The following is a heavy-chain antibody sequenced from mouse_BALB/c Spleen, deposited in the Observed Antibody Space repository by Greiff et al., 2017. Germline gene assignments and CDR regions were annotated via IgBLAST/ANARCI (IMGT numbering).Heavy chain of an antibody. J-gene: IGHJ3*01. D-gene: IGHD1-2*01. Sequence: DVKLVESGGGLVKPGGSLKLSCAASGFTFSSYTMSWVRQTPEKRLEWVATISSGGSYTYYPDSVKGRFTISRDNAKNTLYLQRSSLKSEDTAMYYGTRDGNYGGFDYWGQGTLVTVSA. V-gene: IGHV5-6-4*01. CDR2: ISSGGSYT. CDR1: GFTFSSYT. CDR3: TRDGNYGGFDY.